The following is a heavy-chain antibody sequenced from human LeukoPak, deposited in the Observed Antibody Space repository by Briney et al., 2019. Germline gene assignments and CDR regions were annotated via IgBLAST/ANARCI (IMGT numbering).Heavy chain of an antibody. CDR3: ARLTLTGVGGRGWFDS. Sequence: SETLSLTCFVSGDSITNSGWSWGWVRQPPGKGLEWIGTLPYDENVADRGIPSYNPSLTSRVTISADTSKNHLSLTVNSVTAADTASYYCARLTLTGVGGRGWFDSWGQGALVSVSS. V-gene: IGHV4-39*02. J-gene: IGHJ5*01. CDR2: LPYDENVADRGIP. D-gene: IGHD3-3*01. CDR1: GDSITNSGWS.